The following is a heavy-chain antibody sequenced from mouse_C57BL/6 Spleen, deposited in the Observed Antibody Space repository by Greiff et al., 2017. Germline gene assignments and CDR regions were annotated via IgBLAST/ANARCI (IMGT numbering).Heavy chain of an antibody. J-gene: IGHJ3*01. CDR3: ARERDGNYYAWFAY. CDR2: ISDGGSYT. Sequence: EVKLVESGGGLVKPGGSLKLSCAASGFTFSSYAMSWVRQTPEKRLEWVATISDGGSYTYYPDNVKGRFTISRDNAKNNLYLQMSHLKSEDTAMYYCARERDGNYYAWFAYWGQGTLVTVSA. CDR1: GFTFSSYA. V-gene: IGHV5-4*01. D-gene: IGHD2-1*01.